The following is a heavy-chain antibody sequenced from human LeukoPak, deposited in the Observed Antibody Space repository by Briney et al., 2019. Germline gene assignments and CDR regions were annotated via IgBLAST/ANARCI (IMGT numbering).Heavy chain of an antibody. J-gene: IGHJ6*02. CDR2: THYSGST. D-gene: IGHD5/OR15-5a*01. Sequence: SETLSLTCTVSGGSISSYHWSWIRQPPGKGLEWIGYTHYSGSTTYNPSLRSRVTVSLDEYNNQFSLRLTSVTAADTAVYYCARVASKGGMDVWGQGTTVTVSS. CDR1: GGSISSYH. CDR3: ARVASKGGMDV. V-gene: IGHV4-59*01.